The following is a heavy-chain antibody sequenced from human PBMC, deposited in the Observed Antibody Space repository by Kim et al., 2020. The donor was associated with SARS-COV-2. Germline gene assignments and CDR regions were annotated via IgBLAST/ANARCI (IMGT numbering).Heavy chain of an antibody. CDR3: AKAPGIVVVMIFDY. V-gene: IGHV3-23*01. Sequence: ADSVKGRFTISRDNSKNTLYLQMNSLRAEDTAVYYCAKAPGIVVVMIFDYWGQGTLVTVSS. J-gene: IGHJ4*02. D-gene: IGHD3-22*01.